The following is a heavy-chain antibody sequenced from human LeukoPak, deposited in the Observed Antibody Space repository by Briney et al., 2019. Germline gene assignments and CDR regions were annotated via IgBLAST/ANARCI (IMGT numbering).Heavy chain of an antibody. J-gene: IGHJ4*02. V-gene: IGHV3-30-3*01. Sequence: PGGSLRLSCAASGFTFSSYTMDWVRQAPGKGLEWVAVISYDGSNKHYADSVKGRFTISRDNSKNTLYLQMNSLRPEDTAVYYCARSSYCSGGSCYPWGIDYWGQGTLVTVSS. CDR2: ISYDGSNK. D-gene: IGHD2-15*01. CDR1: GFTFSSYT. CDR3: ARSSYCSGGSCYPWGIDY.